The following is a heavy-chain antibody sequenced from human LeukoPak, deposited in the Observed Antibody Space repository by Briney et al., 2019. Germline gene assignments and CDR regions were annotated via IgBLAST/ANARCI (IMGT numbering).Heavy chain of an antibody. J-gene: IGHJ6*02. Sequence: VASVKVSCKASGGTFSKYSISWVRQRPGQGLEWMGGIIPIFGTANYAQKFQGRVTITADESTSTAYMELSSLRSEDTAVYYCARGQILTGSPPTLNYGMDVWGQGTTVTVSS. D-gene: IGHD3-9*01. CDR1: GGTFSKYS. CDR3: ARGQILTGSPPTLNYGMDV. CDR2: IIPIFGTA. V-gene: IGHV1-69*13.